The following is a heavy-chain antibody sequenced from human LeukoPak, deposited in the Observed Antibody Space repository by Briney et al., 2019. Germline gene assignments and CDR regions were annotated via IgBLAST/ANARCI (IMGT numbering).Heavy chain of an antibody. CDR1: GYTFTSYG. CDR2: ISAYNGNT. CDR3: ARRPIPNYYDSSGYYYLFDY. J-gene: IGHJ4*02. V-gene: IGHV1-18*01. Sequence: ASVKVSCKASGYTFTSYGISWVRQAPGQGLEWMGWISAYNGNTNYAQKLQGRVTMTTDTSTSTAYMELRSLRSDDTAVYYCARRPIPNYYDSSGYYYLFDYWGQGTLVTVSS. D-gene: IGHD3-22*01.